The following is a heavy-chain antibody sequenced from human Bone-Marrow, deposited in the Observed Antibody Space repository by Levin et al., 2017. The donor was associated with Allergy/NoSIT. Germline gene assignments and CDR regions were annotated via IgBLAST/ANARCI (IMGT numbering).Heavy chain of an antibody. D-gene: IGHD2-15*01. J-gene: IGHJ6*03. CDR3: AKEGYCSGGSCYPRYYDYYMDV. CDR1: GFTFSNYA. V-gene: IGHV3-30*18. Sequence: PGGSLRLSCAASGFTFSNYAMHWVRQTPGEGLEWVAVISDDGYNKYYADSVKGRFTISRDNSKNTLYVQMNSLRPEDTAVYFCAKEGYCSGGSCYPRYYDYYMDVWGKGTTVTVSS. CDR2: ISDDGYNK.